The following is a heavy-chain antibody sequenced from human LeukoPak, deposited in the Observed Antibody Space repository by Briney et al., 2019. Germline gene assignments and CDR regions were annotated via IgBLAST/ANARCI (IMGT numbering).Heavy chain of an antibody. CDR3: ARWYYYGSGSYYNPLA. D-gene: IGHD3-10*01. V-gene: IGHV3-21*01. J-gene: IGHJ5*02. Sequence: PGGSLRLSCAASGFTFSSYSMNWVRQAPGKGLEWVSSISSSSSYIYYADSVKGRFTISRDNAKNSLYLQMNSLRAEDTAVYYCARWYYYGSGSYYNPLAWGQGTLVTVSS. CDR1: GFTFSSYS. CDR2: ISSSSSYI.